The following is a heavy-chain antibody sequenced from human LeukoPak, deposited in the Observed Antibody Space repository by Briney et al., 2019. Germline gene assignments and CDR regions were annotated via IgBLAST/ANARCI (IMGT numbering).Heavy chain of an antibody. CDR2: ISSGGNVE. J-gene: IGHJ4*02. D-gene: IGHD3-9*01. Sequence: PGGSLRLSCAASGFTFSSYEMNWDRQAPGKGLEWVAHISSGGNVEYYLDSVRGRFTMSRDNAKSLLFLQMNSLRAEDTAVYYCARDTLNGPFVISLDYWGQGALVTVSS. V-gene: IGHV3-48*03. CDR1: GFTFSSYE. CDR3: ARDTLNGPFVISLDY.